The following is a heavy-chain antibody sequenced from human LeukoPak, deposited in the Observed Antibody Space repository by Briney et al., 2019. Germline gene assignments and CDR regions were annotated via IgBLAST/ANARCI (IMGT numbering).Heavy chain of an antibody. J-gene: IGHJ4*02. V-gene: IGHV3-48*01. CDR2: ISSSSSTI. Sequence: GGSLRLSCAASGFTFSSYSMNWVRQAPGKGLEWISYISSSSSTIYYADSVKGRFTISRDNAKNSLYLQMNSLRAEDTAVYYCARASPPTVDYWGQGTLVTVSS. CDR1: GFTFSSYS. CDR3: ARASPPTVDY.